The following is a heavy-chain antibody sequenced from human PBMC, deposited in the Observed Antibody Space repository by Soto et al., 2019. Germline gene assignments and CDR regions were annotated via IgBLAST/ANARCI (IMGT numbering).Heavy chain of an antibody. CDR1: DGSISSGGYY. CDR3: ARYFLGYCSGGSCYPYFEY. CDR2: IYYSGST. D-gene: IGHD2-15*01. V-gene: IGHV4-31*03. Sequence: SETLSLTCPVSDGSISSGGYYWSLILQHPLKVLEWIGYIYYSGSTYYNPSLKSRVTISVDTSKNQFSLKLSSVTAADTAVYYCARYFLGYCSGGSCYPYFEYWGQGTLVTVSS. J-gene: IGHJ4*02.